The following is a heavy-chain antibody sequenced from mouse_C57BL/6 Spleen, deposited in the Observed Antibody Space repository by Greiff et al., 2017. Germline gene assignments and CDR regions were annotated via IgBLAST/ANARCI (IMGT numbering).Heavy chain of an antibody. Sequence: EVKLQQSGPELVKPGASVKMSCKASGYTFTDYNMHWVKQSHGKSLEWIGYINPNNGGTSYNQKFKGKATLTVNKSSSTAYMELRSLTSEDSAVYYCARVRTTGVADYLDYWGQGTTLTVSA. CDR2: INPNNGGT. V-gene: IGHV1-22*01. D-gene: IGHD1-1*01. J-gene: IGHJ2*01. CDR3: ARVRTTGVADYLDY. CDR1: GYTFTDYN.